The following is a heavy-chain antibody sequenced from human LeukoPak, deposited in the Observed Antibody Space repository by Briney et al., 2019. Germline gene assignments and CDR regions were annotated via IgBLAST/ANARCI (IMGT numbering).Heavy chain of an antibody. V-gene: IGHV3-23*01. CDR3: AKDVDIEAFDI. CDR1: AFIFRSYA. CDR2: ISASGGSA. J-gene: IGHJ3*02. Sequence: PGGSLRLSCAASAFIFRSYAMSWVRQAPGKGLEWVSAISASGGSAYYADSVKGRFTISRDNSKNTLYLQMNSLRAEDTAVYYCAKDVDIEAFDIWGQGTMVTVSS. D-gene: IGHD5-12*01.